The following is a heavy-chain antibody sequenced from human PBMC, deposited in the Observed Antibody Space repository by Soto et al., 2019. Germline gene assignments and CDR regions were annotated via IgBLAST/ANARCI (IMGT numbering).Heavy chain of an antibody. D-gene: IGHD3-10*01. V-gene: IGHV4-39*01. CDR2: IYYSGST. Sequence: SETLSLTCTVSGGSISSSSYFWGWIRQPPGKGLEWIGSIYYSGSTYYNPSLKSRVTVSVDTSKNQFSLKLSSVTAADTAVYYCARVLLWFGDAGWFDPWGQGTLVTVSS. CDR3: ARVLLWFGDAGWFDP. J-gene: IGHJ5*02. CDR1: GGSISSSSYF.